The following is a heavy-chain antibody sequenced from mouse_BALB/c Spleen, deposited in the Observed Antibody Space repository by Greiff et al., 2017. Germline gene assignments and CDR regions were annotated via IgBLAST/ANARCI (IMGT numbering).Heavy chain of an antibody. D-gene: IGHD2-4*01. J-gene: IGHJ2*01. CDR3: ARLYDYDDFFFDY. CDR2: ISSGGSYT. Sequence: EVMLVESGGDLVKPGGSLKLSCAASGFTFSSYGMSWVRQTPDKRLEWVATISSGGSYTYYPDSVKGRFTISRDNAKNTLYLQMSSLKSEDTAMYYCARLYDYDDFFFDYWGQGTTLTVSS. V-gene: IGHV5-6*01. CDR1: GFTFSSYG.